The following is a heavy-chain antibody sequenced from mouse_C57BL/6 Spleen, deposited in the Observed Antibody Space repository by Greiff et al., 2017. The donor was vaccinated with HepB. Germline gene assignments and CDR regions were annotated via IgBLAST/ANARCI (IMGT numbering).Heavy chain of an antibody. Sequence: QVQLQQSGAELVRPGPSVKMSCKASGYTFTNYWIGWAKQRPGHGLEWIGDIYPGGGYTNYNEKFKGKATLTADKSSSTAYMQFSSLTSEDSAIYYCAREGPQARFAYWGQGTLVTVSA. CDR3: AREGPQARFAY. D-gene: IGHD3-2*02. V-gene: IGHV1-63*01. J-gene: IGHJ3*01. CDR2: IYPGGGYT. CDR1: GYTFTNYW.